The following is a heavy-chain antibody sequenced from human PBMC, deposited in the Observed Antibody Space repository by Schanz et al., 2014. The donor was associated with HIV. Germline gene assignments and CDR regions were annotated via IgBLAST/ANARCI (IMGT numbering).Heavy chain of an antibody. Sequence: QEQLQEWGPGVVKPSETLSLTCAVYGGSFRGFYWSWIRQSPTKGLEWIGGINHSGSTNYNPSLQSRITISLDTSKNQFSLRLSPVTAADTAVYYCARDNDPYYYDNGGHYDRLFDYWGQGTLVTVSS. D-gene: IGHD3-22*01. CDR2: INHSGST. CDR3: ARDNDPYYYDNGGHYDRLFDY. V-gene: IGHV4-34*10. CDR1: GGSFRGFY. J-gene: IGHJ4*02.